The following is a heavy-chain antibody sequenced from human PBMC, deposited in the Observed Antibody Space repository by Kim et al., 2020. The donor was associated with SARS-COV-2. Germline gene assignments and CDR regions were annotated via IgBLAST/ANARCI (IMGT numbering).Heavy chain of an antibody. CDR3: ARGLYDILTGLFLVYYYYGMGL. CDR2: INHSGST. V-gene: IGHV4-34*01. CDR1: GGSFSGYY. J-gene: IGHJ6*02. Sequence: SETLSLTCAVYGGSFSGYYWSWIRQPPGKGLEWIGEINHSGSTNYNPSLKSRVTISVHTAKNQFSLKLSSVTAADTAVYYCARGLYDILTGLFLVYYYYGMGLWGQGTTVPVPS. D-gene: IGHD3-9*01.